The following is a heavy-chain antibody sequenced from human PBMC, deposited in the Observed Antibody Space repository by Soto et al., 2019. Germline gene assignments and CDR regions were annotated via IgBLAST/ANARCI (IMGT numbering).Heavy chain of an antibody. CDR3: ARERDWGMDV. J-gene: IGHJ6*02. V-gene: IGHV3-23*01. Sequence: EVQLLESGGDLVQPGGSLRLSCVASGITFGSRAMSWVRQAPGEGLEWVSTITDTGGDTKYADSVRGRFTMSRDNAKNSLYLQMNSLRADDTAVYYCARERDWGMDVWGQGTTVTVSS. CDR1: GITFGSRA. D-gene: IGHD3-16*01. CDR2: ITDTGGDT.